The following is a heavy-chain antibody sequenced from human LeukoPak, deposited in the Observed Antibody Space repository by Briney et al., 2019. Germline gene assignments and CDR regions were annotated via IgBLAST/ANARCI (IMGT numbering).Heavy chain of an antibody. CDR3: ARAGRGRTDDAFDI. CDR2: IIPIFGTA. V-gene: IGHV1-69*13. CDR1: GGTFSSYA. J-gene: IGHJ3*02. D-gene: IGHD3-16*01. Sequence: ASVKVSCKASGGTFSSYAISWVRQAPGQGLEWMGGIIPIFGTANYAQKFQGRVTITADESTSTAYMELSSLRSEDTAVYYCARAGRGRTDDAFDIWGQGTMVTVSS.